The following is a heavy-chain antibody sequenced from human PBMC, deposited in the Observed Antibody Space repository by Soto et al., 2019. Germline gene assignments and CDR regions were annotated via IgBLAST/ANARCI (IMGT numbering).Heavy chain of an antibody. CDR1: GGSFSGYY. D-gene: IGHD2-15*01. J-gene: IGHJ4*02. V-gene: IGHV4-34*01. Sequence: SETLSLTCAVYGGSFSGYYWSWIRQPPGKGLEWIGEINHSGSTNYNPSLKSRVTISVDTSKNQFSLKLSPVTAADTAVYYCARGSKFVVVVAATRTDYFDYWGQGTLVTVSS. CDR3: ARGSKFVVVVAATRTDYFDY. CDR2: INHSGST.